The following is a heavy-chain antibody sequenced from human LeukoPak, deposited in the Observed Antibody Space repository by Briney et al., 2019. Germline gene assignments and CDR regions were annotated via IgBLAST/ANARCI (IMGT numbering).Heavy chain of an antibody. Sequence: ASVKVSCKASGGTFSSYAISWVRQAPGQGLEWMGGIIPIFGTANYAQKFQGRVTITADESTSTAYMELSSLRSEDTAVYYCARDRNSGYDLGRDYYYMDVWGKGTTVTISS. CDR2: IIPIFGTA. D-gene: IGHD5-12*01. J-gene: IGHJ6*03. CDR1: GGTFSSYA. CDR3: ARDRNSGYDLGRDYYYMDV. V-gene: IGHV1-69*13.